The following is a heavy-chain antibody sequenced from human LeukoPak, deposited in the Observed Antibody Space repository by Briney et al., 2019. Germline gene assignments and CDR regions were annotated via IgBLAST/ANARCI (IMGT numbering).Heavy chain of an antibody. D-gene: IGHD3-16*01. J-gene: IGHJ4*02. Sequence: SETLSLTCTVSGGSIRSSYWSWTWIRQPPGKGLEWIGYIYYSGSTNSNPSLKSRVTISVDTSKNQFSLKLSSVTAADTAVYYCARSGAFGGALPFDYWGQGTLVTVSS. CDR3: ARSGAFGGALPFDY. V-gene: IGHV4-59*01. CDR1: GGSIRSSY. CDR2: IYYSGST.